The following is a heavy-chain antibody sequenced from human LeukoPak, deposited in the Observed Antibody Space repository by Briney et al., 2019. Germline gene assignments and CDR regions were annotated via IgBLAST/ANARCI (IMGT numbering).Heavy chain of an antibody. V-gene: IGHV3-33*01. CDR1: RFTFSNYG. CDR3: ALWGEGNWFDP. Sequence: GGSLRLSCASSRFTFSNYGMHWVRQAPGKGLEWVAVIWYDGNSKYYADSVKGRFTISRDNSKNTLYLQMNSLRAEDTAVYYCALWGEGNWFDPWGQGTLVTVSS. CDR2: IWYDGNSK. D-gene: IGHD3-16*01. J-gene: IGHJ5*02.